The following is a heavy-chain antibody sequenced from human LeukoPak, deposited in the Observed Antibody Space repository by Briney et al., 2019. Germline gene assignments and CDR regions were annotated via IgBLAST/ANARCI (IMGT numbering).Heavy chain of an antibody. CDR3: ARGYPMVRGNFCDY. D-gene: IGHD3-10*01. CDR1: GYSISSGFY. V-gene: IGHV4-38-2*01. J-gene: IGHJ4*02. Sequence: PSETLSLTCAVSGYSISSGFYWGWLRQPPGKGLEWIGSIYHSGSTYYNPSLKSRVTISVDTSKNQFSLKLSSVTAADTAVYYCARGYPMVRGNFCDYWGQGTLVTVSS. CDR2: IYHSGST.